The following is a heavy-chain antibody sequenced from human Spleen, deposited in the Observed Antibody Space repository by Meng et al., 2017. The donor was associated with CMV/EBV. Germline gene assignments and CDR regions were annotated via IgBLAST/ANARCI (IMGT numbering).Heavy chain of an antibody. Sequence: GGSLRLSCATSGFTFSNYGMSWVRQAPGKGLEWVSVIYSGENDAHSADSVKGRFTISRDNSNNTLYLQLNSLRAEDTAVYYCAKGRTSDCWGQGTLVTVSS. V-gene: IGHV3-23*03. D-gene: IGHD1-7*01. J-gene: IGHJ4*02. CDR1: GFTFSNYG. CDR3: AKGRTSDC. CDR2: IYSGENDA.